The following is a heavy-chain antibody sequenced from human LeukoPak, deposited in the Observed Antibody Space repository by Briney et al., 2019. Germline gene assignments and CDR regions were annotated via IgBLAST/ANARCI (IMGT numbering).Heavy chain of an antibody. V-gene: IGHV6-1*01. CDR2: TYYRSKWYN. CDR1: GDSVSSSSAA. D-gene: IGHD6-19*01. CDR3: ARAGQYSSGWFIRN. J-gene: IGHJ4*02. Sequence: KDSQTLSLTCAISGDSVSSSSAAWNWIRQSPSRGLEWLGRTYYRSKWYNDYAVSVKSRITINPDTSKNQFSLQLNSVTPEDTAVYYCARAGQYSSGWFIRNWGQGTLVTVSS.